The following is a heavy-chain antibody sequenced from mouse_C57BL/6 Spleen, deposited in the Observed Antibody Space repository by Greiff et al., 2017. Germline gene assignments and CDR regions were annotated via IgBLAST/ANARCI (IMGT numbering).Heavy chain of an antibody. J-gene: IGHJ3*01. Sequence: EVQLQQSGPELVKPGASVKIPCKASGYTFTDYNMDWVKQSPGKSLEWIGDINPNNGGTIYNQKFTGKATLTVDKSSSTAYMELRSLTCEDTAIDYCARDSSGLGYAYWGQGALVNVSA. D-gene: IGHD3-2*02. V-gene: IGHV1-18*01. CDR2: INPNNGGT. CDR1: GYTFTDYN. CDR3: ARDSSGLGYAY.